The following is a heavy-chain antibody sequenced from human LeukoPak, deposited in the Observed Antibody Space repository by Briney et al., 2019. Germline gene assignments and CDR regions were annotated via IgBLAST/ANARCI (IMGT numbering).Heavy chain of an antibody. CDR1: GGSISSYY. V-gene: IGHV4-59*01. Sequence: PSETLSLTCTVSGGSISSYYWSWIRQPPGKGLEWIGYIYYSGSTNYNPSLKSRVTISVDTSKNQFSLKLSPVTAADTAVYYCARDAIATDAFDIWGQGTMVTVSS. CDR3: ARDAIATDAFDI. CDR2: IYYSGST. D-gene: IGHD6-13*01. J-gene: IGHJ3*02.